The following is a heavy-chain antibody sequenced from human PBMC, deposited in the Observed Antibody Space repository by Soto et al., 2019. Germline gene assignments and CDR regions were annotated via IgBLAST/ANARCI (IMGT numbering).Heavy chain of an antibody. CDR1: GGTFSSYA. V-gene: IGHV1-69*12. D-gene: IGHD3-9*01. CDR3: AREPDWSRPPTLLPMDV. J-gene: IGHJ6*02. Sequence: QVQLVQSGAEVKKPGSSVKVSCKASGGTFSSYAISWVRQAPGQGLEWTGGIIPIFGTANYAQKFQGRVTITADESTSTAYMELSSLRSEDTAVYYCAREPDWSRPPTLLPMDVWGQGTTVTVSS. CDR2: IIPIFGTA.